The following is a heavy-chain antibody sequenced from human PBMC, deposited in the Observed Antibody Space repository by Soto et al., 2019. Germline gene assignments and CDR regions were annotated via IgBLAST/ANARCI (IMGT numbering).Heavy chain of an antibody. CDR1: GFTFSSYA. D-gene: IGHD6-13*01. CDR3: AKHIPAAGTQRGPLDY. V-gene: IGHV3-23*01. CDR2: ISGSGGST. Sequence: EVQLLESGGGLVQPGGSLRLSCAASGFTFSSYAMSWVRQAPGKGLEWVSVISGSGGSTYYADSVKGRFTISRDNSKNTLYLQMNSLRGEDTAIYYCAKHIPAAGTQRGPLDYWGQGTLVTVSS. J-gene: IGHJ4*02.